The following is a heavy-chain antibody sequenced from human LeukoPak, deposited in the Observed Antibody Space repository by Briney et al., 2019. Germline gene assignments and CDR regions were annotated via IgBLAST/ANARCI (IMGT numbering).Heavy chain of an antibody. CDR2: IYYSGST. Sequence: SETLSLTCTVTGGSISSSSYYWGWIRQPPGKGLEWIGSIYYSGSTYYNPSLKSRLTISVDTSKNQFSLKLSSVTAADTAVYYCAREVDSSSWYVPYNWFDPWGQGTLVTVSS. CDR1: GGSISSSSYY. D-gene: IGHD6-13*01. J-gene: IGHJ5*02. V-gene: IGHV4-39*07. CDR3: AREVDSSSWYVPYNWFDP.